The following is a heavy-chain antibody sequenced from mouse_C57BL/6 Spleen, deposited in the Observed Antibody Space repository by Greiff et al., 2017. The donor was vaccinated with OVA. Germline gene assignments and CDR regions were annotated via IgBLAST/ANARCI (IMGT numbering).Heavy chain of an antibody. CDR3: ARDGPYYFDY. J-gene: IGHJ2*01. CDR2: IYPSDSET. V-gene: IGHV1-61*01. CDR1: GYTFTSYW. D-gene: IGHD2-3*01. Sequence: QVQLQQPGAELVRPGSSVKLSCTPSGYTFTSYWMDWVKQRPGQGLEWIGNIYPSDSETHYNQKFKDKATLTVDKSSSTAYMQLSSLTSEDSAVYYCARDGPYYFDYWGQGTTLTVSS.